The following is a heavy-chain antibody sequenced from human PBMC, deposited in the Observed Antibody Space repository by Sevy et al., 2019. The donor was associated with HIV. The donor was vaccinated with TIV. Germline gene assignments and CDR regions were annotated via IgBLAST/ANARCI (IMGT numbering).Heavy chain of an antibody. CDR2: IWYDGSNK. CDR1: GFTFSNYG. Sequence: GGSLRLTCAGSGFTFSNYGMHWVRQAPGKGLERVAIIWYDGSNKYYTESVKGRFTISRDNSKNMLYLQMNGLRAEDTAVYYCARDKLQTTGSLGDYYYGLDVWGQGTRVTVSS. J-gene: IGHJ6*02. V-gene: IGHV3-33*01. CDR3: ARDKLQTTGSLGDYYYGLDV. D-gene: IGHD3-16*01.